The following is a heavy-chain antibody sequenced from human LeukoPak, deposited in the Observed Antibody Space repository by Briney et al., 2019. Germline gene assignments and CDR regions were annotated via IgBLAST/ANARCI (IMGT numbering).Heavy chain of an antibody. CDR1: GFTVSSNY. Sequence: PGGSLRLSCAASGFTVSSNYMSWVRQAPGKGLEWVSVIYSGGSTYYADSVKGRFTISRDNSKNTLYLQMISLRAEDTAVYYCAKSPTGDFWSGYYHDNWFDPWGQGTLVTVSS. D-gene: IGHD3-3*01. V-gene: IGHV3-66*01. CDR3: AKSPTGDFWSGYYHDNWFDP. J-gene: IGHJ5*02. CDR2: IYSGGST.